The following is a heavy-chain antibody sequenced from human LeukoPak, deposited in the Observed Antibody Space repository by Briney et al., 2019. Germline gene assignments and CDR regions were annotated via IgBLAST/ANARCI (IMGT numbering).Heavy chain of an antibody. J-gene: IGHJ4*02. CDR2: ISAYNGNT. V-gene: IGHV1-18*04. CDR1: GYTFTGYY. CDR3: ARGWELAAYDY. Sequence: ASVKVSCKASGYTFTGYYMHWVRQAPGQGLEWMGWISAYNGNTNYAQKLQGRVTMTTDTSTSTAYMELRSLRSDATAVYYCARGWELAAYDYWGQGTLVTVSS. D-gene: IGHD1-26*01.